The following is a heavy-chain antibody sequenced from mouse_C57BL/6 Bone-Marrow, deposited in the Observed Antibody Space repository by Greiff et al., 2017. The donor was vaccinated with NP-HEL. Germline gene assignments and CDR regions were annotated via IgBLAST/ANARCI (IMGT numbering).Heavy chain of an antibody. CDR1: GYTFTSYW. CDR2: IDPSDSYT. V-gene: IGHV1-69*01. CDR3: ARNSNYDD. D-gene: IGHD2-5*01. Sequence: VQLQQPGAELVMPGASVKLSCKASGYTFTSYWMHWVKQRPGQGLEWIGEIDPSDSYTNYNQQFKGKSTLTVDKSSSTAYMQLSSLTSEDSAVYYCARNSNYDDWSQGTTLTVSS. J-gene: IGHJ2*01.